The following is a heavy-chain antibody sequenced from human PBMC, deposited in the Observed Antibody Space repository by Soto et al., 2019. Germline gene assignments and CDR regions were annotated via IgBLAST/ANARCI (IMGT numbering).Heavy chain of an antibody. CDR2: INPSSGST. D-gene: IGHD1-26*01. V-gene: IGHV1-46*01. CDR1: GYTLIMYY. Sequence: ASVKVSCKASGYTLIMYYIHWMRQAPGQGLEWMGLINPSSGSTTYAQTFQGRFSITRDTSASTAYMELNSLRSEDTAVYYCARAIWYSDNYYFDSWGQGTLVTVSS. J-gene: IGHJ4*02. CDR3: ARAIWYSDNYYFDS.